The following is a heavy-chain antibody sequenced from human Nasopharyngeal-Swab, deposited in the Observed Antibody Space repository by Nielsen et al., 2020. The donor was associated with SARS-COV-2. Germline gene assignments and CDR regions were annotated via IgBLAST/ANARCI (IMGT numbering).Heavy chain of an antibody. J-gene: IGHJ6*03. CDR1: GFTFSSYG. V-gene: IGHV3-33*01. Sequence: GESLKISCAASGFTFSSYGMHWVRQAPGKGLEWVAVIWYDGSNKYYADSVKGRFTISRDNAKNTLYLQMNSLRAEDTAVYYCARGQVSNYYYMDVWGKGTTVTVSS. D-gene: IGHD6-6*01. CDR2: IWYDGSNK. CDR3: ARGQVSNYYYMDV.